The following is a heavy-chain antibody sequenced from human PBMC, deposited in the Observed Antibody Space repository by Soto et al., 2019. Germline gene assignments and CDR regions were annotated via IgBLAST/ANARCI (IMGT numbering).Heavy chain of an antibody. J-gene: IGHJ4*02. V-gene: IGHV3-74*01. CDR1: GFTFSNYW. CDR2: ISGDGSYT. CDR3: ARVGAGCGNFDY. D-gene: IGHD3-9*01. Sequence: GGSLRLSCGASGFTFSNYWMHWVRQAPGEGLVWVPGISGDGSYTNFADSVKGRFTMSRDNSKNALHLQMVSLRAEDTAVYYCARVGAGCGNFDYWGQGALVTVSS.